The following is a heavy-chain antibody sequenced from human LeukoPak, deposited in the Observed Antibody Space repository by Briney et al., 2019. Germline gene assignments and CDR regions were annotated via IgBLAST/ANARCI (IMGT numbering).Heavy chain of an antibody. D-gene: IGHD3-10*02. V-gene: IGHV4-59*01. Sequence: SETLSLTCAVYGGSFSGYYWSWIRQPPGKGLEWIGYIYYSGSTNYNPSLKSRVTISVDTSKNQFSLKLSSVTAADTAVYYCAGDVHYGMDVWGQGTTVTVSS. CDR3: AGDVHYGMDV. CDR1: GGSFSGYY. J-gene: IGHJ6*02. CDR2: IYYSGST.